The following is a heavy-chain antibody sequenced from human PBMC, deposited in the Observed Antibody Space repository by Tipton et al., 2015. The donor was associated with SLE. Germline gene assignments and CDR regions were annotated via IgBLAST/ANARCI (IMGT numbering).Heavy chain of an antibody. D-gene: IGHD2-15*01. CDR2: INHSGST. V-gene: IGHV4-34*01. J-gene: IGHJ5*02. CDR3: ARNPTSYCSGGSCYSPWFDP. Sequence: TLSLTCAVYGGSFSGYYWSWIRQPPGKGLEWIGEINHSGSTNYNPSLKSRVTISVDTSKSQFSLKLSSVTAADTAVYYCARNPTSYCSGGSCYSPWFDPWGQGTLVTVSS. CDR1: GGSFSGYY.